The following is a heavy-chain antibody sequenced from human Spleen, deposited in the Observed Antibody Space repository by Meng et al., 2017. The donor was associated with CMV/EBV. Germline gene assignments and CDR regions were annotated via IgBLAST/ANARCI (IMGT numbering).Heavy chain of an antibody. CDR1: GSSISSGYY. CDR2: IFHTGST. Sequence: SETLSLTCTVSGSSISSGYYWAWIRQPPGKGLAWVGSIFHTGSTYYNPSLKSRVTISVDTSKNHFSLKVNSLTAADTAVYYCARDLSNFWTGYYVNWFGPWGQGTLVTVSS. V-gene: IGHV4-38-2*02. CDR3: ARDLSNFWTGYYVNWFGP. D-gene: IGHD3/OR15-3a*01. J-gene: IGHJ5*02.